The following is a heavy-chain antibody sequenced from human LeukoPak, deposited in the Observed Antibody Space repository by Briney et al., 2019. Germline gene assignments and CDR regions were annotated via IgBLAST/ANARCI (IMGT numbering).Heavy chain of an antibody. CDR3: ARARESMATAGSYFDY. J-gene: IGHJ4*02. CDR1: GGSISSGDYS. Sequence: SEALSLTRAVSGGSISSGDYSWSWIRQPPGSGLEWIGYIWHSGHTNYNPSLRSRVTISLARSNSQFSLRLSSVTAADTAVYYCARARESMATAGSYFDYWGQGTLVTVSS. V-gene: IGHV4-30-2*01. CDR2: IWHSGHT. D-gene: IGHD6-13*01.